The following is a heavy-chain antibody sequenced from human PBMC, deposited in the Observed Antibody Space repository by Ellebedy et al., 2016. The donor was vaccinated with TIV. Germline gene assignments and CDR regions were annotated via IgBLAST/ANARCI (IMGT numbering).Heavy chain of an antibody. CDR3: AVERVYCSSTSCYRDGMDV. CDR2: IIPIFGTA. V-gene: IGHV1-69*06. CDR1: GGTFSSYA. Sequence: SVKVSXXASGGTFSSYAISWVRQAPGQGLEWMGGIIPIFGTANYAQKFQGRVTITADKSTSTAYMELSSLRSEDTAVYYCAVERVYCSSTSCYRDGMDVWGQGTTVTVSS. J-gene: IGHJ6*02. D-gene: IGHD2-2*01.